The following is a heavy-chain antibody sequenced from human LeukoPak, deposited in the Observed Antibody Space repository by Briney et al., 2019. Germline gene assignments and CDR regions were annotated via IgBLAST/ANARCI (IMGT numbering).Heavy chain of an antibody. CDR2: IGGSGGST. Sequence: PGGSLRLSCAASGFTFSSYAMSWVRQAPGKGLEWISAIGGSGGSTYHADSVKGRFTISRDNSKNTLYLQMNSLRAEDTAVYYCAKWFDAQLAPYYFDYWGQGTLVTVSS. CDR1: GFTFSSYA. D-gene: IGHD6-13*01. CDR3: AKWFDAQLAPYYFDY. V-gene: IGHV3-23*01. J-gene: IGHJ4*02.